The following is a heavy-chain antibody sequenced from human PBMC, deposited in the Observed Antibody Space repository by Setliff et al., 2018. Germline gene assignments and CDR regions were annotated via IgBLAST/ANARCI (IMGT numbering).Heavy chain of an antibody. D-gene: IGHD3-3*01. J-gene: IGHJ5*02. CDR2: IIPIFGTA. V-gene: IGHV1-69*13. Sequence: RASVKVSCKASGGTFSSYAISWVRQAPGQGLEWMGGIIPIFGTANYAQKFQGRVTITADESTSTAYMELSSLRSEDTAVYYRARGYRGYCNVWSRSQGAMWFVHWGQGALVAVSS. CDR1: GGTFSSYA. CDR3: ARGYRGYCNVWSRSQGAMWFVH.